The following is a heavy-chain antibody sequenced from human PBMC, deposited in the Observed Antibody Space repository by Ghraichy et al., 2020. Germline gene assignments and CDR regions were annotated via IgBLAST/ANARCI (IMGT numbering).Heavy chain of an antibody. CDR2: ISDTGIT. V-gene: IGHV4-59*01. J-gene: IGHJ6*02. CDR1: GGSMTTFQ. CDR3: ARAWREVAAAPPYSMDF. D-gene: IGHD6-13*01. Sequence: SQTLSLTCSVSGGSMTTFQWSWIRQPPGKGLEWIGYISDTGITSYSPSLKSRLTILIDTPKNQFSLRLRSVTAADTAAYYCARAWREVAAAPPYSMDFWGPGTTVTVSS.